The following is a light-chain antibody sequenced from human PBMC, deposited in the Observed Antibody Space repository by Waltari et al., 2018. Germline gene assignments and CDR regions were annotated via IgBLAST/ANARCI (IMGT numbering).Light chain of an antibody. Sequence: VTITGRASQSISSYLNWYQQKPGKAPELLIYASSSLQRGVPSRFSGSGSGTAFTLTISSLQPEDFATYYCQQSYTMSLTFGGGTKVEIE. CDR1: QSISSY. V-gene: IGKV1-39*01. J-gene: IGKJ4*01. CDR2: ASS. CDR3: QQSYTMSLT.